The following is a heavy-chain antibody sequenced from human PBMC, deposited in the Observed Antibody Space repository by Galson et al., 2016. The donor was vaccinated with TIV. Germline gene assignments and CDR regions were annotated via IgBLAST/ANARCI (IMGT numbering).Heavy chain of an antibody. J-gene: IGHJ6*03. CDR2: ISGYNGST. V-gene: IGHV1-18*04. D-gene: IGHD3-3*01. CDR1: GYTLSSYS. Sequence: SVKVSCKASGYTLSSYSLNWVRQAPGQGLEWVGWISGYNGSTNSAQKFQGRVTMTTDTSTNTAYMELRSLTSDDTAVYYCARMPTKTFDFWSGYDNQFHMDVWGKGTTVTVSS. CDR3: ARMPTKTFDFWSGYDNQFHMDV.